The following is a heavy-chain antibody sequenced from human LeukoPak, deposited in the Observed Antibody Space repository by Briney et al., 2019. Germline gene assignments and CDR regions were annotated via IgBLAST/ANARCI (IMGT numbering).Heavy chain of an antibody. CDR1: GFRFDDYA. CDR2: ITWNSNTI. V-gene: IGHV3-9*01. Sequence: GGSLRLSCAASGFRFDDYAMHWVRQAPGKGLEWVSGITWNSNTINYADSVKGRFTISRDNAKNSLYLQMNSLRAEDTAVYYCARDHPKNYYFDSSGYYYWGQGTLVTVSS. J-gene: IGHJ4*02. CDR3: ARDHPKNYYFDSSGYYY. D-gene: IGHD3-22*01.